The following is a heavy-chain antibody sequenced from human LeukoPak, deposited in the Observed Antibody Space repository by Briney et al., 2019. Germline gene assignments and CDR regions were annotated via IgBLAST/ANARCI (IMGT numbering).Heavy chain of an antibody. D-gene: IGHD3-22*01. CDR3: ARVLTGCYDSSGYNNWFDP. CDR1: GGSISSYY. CDR2: IYTSGST. Sequence: PSETLSLTCTVSGGSISSYYWSWIRQPAGKGLEWIGRIYTSGSTNYNPSLKSRVAMSVDTSKNQFSLKLSSVTAADTAVYYCARVLTGCYDSSGYNNWFDPWGQGTLVTVSS. V-gene: IGHV4-4*07. J-gene: IGHJ5*02.